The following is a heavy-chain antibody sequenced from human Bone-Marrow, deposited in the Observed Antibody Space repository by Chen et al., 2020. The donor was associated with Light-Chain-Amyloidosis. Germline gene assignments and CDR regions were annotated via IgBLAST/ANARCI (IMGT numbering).Heavy chain of an antibody. CDR1: GYTFPNYW. D-gene: IGHD5-12*01. J-gene: IGHJ4*02. Sequence: ELQLEQSGPEVKKPGESLKISCKGSGYTFPNYWIGWVRQMPGKGLEWMGVIYPDDSDARYSPSFEGHVTISADKSITTAYLQWRSLKASDTAMYYCARRRDGYNFDYWGQGTLVTVSS. CDR3: ARRRDGYNFDY. V-gene: IGHV5-51*01. CDR2: IYPDDSDA.